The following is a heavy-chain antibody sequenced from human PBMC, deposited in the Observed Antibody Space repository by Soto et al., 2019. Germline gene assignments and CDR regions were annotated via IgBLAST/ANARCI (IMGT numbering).Heavy chain of an antibody. D-gene: IGHD1-1*01. V-gene: IGHV1-24*01. J-gene: IGHJ4*02. CDR1: GHTLTELS. CDR2: FDPEDGET. Sequence: QVQLLQSGAEVKKPGASVKVSCKVSGHTLTELSMHWVRQTPGRGLEWMGGFDPEDGETIFAQKFQGRVTMTEDTXXDSTYMELTSLRSEDTAVYYCAAGGTRWLHSPFDYWGQGTLVTISS. CDR3: AAGGTRWLHSPFDY.